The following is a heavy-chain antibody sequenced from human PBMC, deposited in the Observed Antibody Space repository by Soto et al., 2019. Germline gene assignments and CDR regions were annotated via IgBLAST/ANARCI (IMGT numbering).Heavy chain of an antibody. J-gene: IGHJ4*02. D-gene: IGHD6-19*01. CDR3: VRQRIAVAGLNSFYFDY. CDR1: GGSISSSSYY. V-gene: IGHV4-39*01. CDR2: IYYSGST. Sequence: SETLSLTCTVSGGSISSSSYYWGWIRQPPGKGLEWIGSIYYSGSTYYSPSLKSRVTISVDTSKNQFSLKLSSVTAADTAVYYCVRQRIAVAGLNSFYFDYWGQGTLVTVSS.